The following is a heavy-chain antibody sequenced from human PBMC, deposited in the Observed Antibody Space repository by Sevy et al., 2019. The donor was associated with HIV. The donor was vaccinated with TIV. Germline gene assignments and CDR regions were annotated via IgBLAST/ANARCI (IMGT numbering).Heavy chain of an antibody. Sequence: SETLSLTCTVSGGSISSYYWSWIRQPPGKGLEWIGYIYYSGSTNYNPSLKSRVTISVDTSKNQFSLKLSSVTAADTAVYYCARFNENSAQYYYYYMDVWGKGTTVTVSS. V-gene: IGHV4-59*01. D-gene: IGHD2-15*01. CDR3: ARFNENSAQYYYYYMDV. CDR1: GGSISSYY. J-gene: IGHJ6*03. CDR2: IYYSGST.